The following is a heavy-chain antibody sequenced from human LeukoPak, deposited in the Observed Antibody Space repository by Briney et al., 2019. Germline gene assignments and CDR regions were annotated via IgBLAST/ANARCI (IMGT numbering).Heavy chain of an antibody. CDR3: ARVVLNYYDSSGDAFDI. D-gene: IGHD3-22*01. J-gene: IGHJ3*02. Sequence: GGSLRLSCAASGFTFSSYAMSWVRQAPGKGLEGVSAISGSGGSTYYADSVKGRVTISRDNAKNSLYLQMNSLRAEDTAVYYCARVVLNYYDSSGDAFDIWGQGTMVTVSS. V-gene: IGHV3-23*01. CDR1: GFTFSSYA. CDR2: ISGSGGST.